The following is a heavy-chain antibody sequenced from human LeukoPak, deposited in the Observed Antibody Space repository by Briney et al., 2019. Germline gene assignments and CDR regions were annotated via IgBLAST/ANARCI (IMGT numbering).Heavy chain of an antibody. CDR1: GFTFSSYS. D-gene: IGHD4-23*01. V-gene: IGHV3-21*01. J-gene: IGHJ3*02. CDR3: ARVYGGNSDDAFDI. CDR2: ITGSSSYI. Sequence: GGSLRLSCAASGFTFSSYSMNWVRQAPGKGLEWVSSITGSSSYIFYADSVKGRFTISRDNAKKSLYLQMNSLRAEDTAVYYCARVYGGNSDDAFDIWGQGTMVTVSS.